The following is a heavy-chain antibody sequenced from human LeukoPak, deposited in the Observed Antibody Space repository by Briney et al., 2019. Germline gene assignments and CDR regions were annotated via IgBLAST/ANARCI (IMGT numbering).Heavy chain of an antibody. D-gene: IGHD3-10*02. Sequence: GGSLRLSCAASGFTFSSYEMNWVGQAPGKGLEWVSSISSSGSTIYYADSVKGRFTISRDNAKNSLYLQMNSLRAEDTAVYYCAELGITMIGGVWGKGTTVTISS. J-gene: IGHJ6*04. CDR2: ISSSGSTI. CDR3: AELGITMIGGV. V-gene: IGHV3-48*03. CDR1: GFTFSSYE.